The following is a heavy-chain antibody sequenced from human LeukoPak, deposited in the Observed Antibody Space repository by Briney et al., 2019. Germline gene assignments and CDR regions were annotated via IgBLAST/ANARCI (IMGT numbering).Heavy chain of an antibody. V-gene: IGHV1-18*01. CDR1: GYTSTNYG. J-gene: IGHJ4*02. D-gene: IGHD6-13*01. Sequence: ASVKVSCKASGYTSTNYGISWARQAPGQGLEWMGWISAYNGNTNYAQKFQGRVTMTTDTSTSTAYMELRSLRSDDTAFYYCARDVSAAYVDYWGQGTLVTVSS. CDR3: ARDVSAAYVDY. CDR2: ISAYNGNT.